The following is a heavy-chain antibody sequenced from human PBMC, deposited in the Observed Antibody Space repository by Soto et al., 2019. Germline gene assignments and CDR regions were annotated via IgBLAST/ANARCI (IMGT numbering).Heavy chain of an antibody. V-gene: IGHV4-59*01. CDR2: IYYSGST. CDR1: GGSISSYY. J-gene: IGHJ3*02. Sequence: QVQLQESGPGLVKPSETLSLTCTVSGGSISSYYWSWIRQPPGKGLEWIGYIYYSGSTNYSPSLKSRVTISVDTSKNQFSLKLSSVTAADTAVYYCARGWYSSSWYDAFDIWGQGTMVTVSS. CDR3: ARGWYSSSWYDAFDI. D-gene: IGHD6-13*01.